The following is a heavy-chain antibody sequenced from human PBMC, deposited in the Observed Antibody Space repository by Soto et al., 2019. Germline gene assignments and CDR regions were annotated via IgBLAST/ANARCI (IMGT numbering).Heavy chain of an antibody. CDR3: ARAAAGAAVRYYFDH. D-gene: IGHD6-13*01. V-gene: IGHV1-46*02. CDR2: INPYDGTR. Sequence: QVQLMRSGAEVMKPGASVKVSCKASGYTFNTYYIHWVRQAPGQGLEWVGIINPYDGTRTYAQNFQGRVTLTRDTSTTTLYMELGSLRSEDTAVYYCARAAAGAAVRYYFDHWGQGTLVTVSS. CDR1: GYTFNTYY. J-gene: IGHJ4*02.